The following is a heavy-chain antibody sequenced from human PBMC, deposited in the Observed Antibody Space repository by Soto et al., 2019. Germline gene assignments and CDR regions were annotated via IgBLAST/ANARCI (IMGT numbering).Heavy chain of an antibody. CDR1: GGSFSGYY. CDR2: INHSGST. Sequence: SETLSLTCAVYGGSFSGYYWSWIRQPPGKGLEWIGEINHSGSTNYNPSLKSRVTISVDTSKNQFSLKLSSVTAADTAVYYCARWNYCSSTSCFYLALFPWGQGTLVTVSS. CDR3: ARWNYCSSTSCFYLALFP. V-gene: IGHV4-34*01. J-gene: IGHJ5*02. D-gene: IGHD2-2*01.